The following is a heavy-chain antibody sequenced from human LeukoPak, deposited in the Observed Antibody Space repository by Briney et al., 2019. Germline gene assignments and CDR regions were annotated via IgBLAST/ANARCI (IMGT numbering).Heavy chain of an antibody. V-gene: IGHV4-4*07. CDR3: ARERPRIYYYDSSGYPHTPYYFDY. D-gene: IGHD3-22*01. CDR1: GGSISSYY. CDR2: IYTSGST. Sequence: SETLSLTCTVSGGSISSYYWSWIRQPAGKGLEWIGRIYTSGSTNYNPSLKSRVTMSVDTSKNQFSLKLSSVTAADTAVYYCARERPRIYYYDSSGYPHTPYYFDYWGQGTLVTVSS. J-gene: IGHJ4*02.